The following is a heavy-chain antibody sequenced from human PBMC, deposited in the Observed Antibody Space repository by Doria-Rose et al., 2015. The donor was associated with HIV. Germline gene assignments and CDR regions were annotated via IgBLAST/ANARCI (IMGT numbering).Heavy chain of an antibody. J-gene: IGHJ4*02. Sequence: QVTLKESSPVLVKPTETLTLTCTVSGVSLSSPGMGVSWIRQPTGKALEWLANIFSDDERSYKTALKSRLTIARGTSKSQVVLTMTDMDPVDTATYYCARIKSSRWYHKYYFDFWGQGTLVIVSA. V-gene: IGHV2-26*01. CDR2: IFSDDER. CDR3: ARIKSSRWYHKYYFDF. D-gene: IGHD6-13*01. CDR1: GVSLSSPGMG.